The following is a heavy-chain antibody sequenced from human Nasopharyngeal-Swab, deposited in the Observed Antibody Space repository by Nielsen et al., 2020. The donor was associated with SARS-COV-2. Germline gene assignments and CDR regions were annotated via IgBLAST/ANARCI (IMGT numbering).Heavy chain of an antibody. CDR2: ISWNSGRI. Sequence: SLKISCAASGFTFDDYAMHWVRRAPGKGLEWVSGISWNSGRIGYADSVKGRFTISRDNAKNSLYLQMNSLRAEDTALYYCAKDRYRLNYYDSSLDAFDIWGQGTMVTVSS. CDR3: AKDRYRLNYYDSSLDAFDI. D-gene: IGHD3-22*01. J-gene: IGHJ3*02. V-gene: IGHV3-9*01. CDR1: GFTFDDYA.